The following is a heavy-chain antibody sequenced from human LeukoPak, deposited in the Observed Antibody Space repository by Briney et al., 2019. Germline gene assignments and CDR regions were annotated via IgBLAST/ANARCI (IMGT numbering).Heavy chain of an antibody. CDR1: GDSISSGDYY. CDR3: ARSSADILRYFDWFFDY. Sequence: SETLSLTCTVSGDSISSGDYYWSWIRQPPGKGLEWIGEINHSGSTNYNPSLKSRVTISVDTSKNQFSLKLSSVTAADTAVYYCARSSADILRYFDWFFDYWGQGTLVTVSS. J-gene: IGHJ4*02. V-gene: IGHV4-39*07. D-gene: IGHD3-9*01. CDR2: INHSGST.